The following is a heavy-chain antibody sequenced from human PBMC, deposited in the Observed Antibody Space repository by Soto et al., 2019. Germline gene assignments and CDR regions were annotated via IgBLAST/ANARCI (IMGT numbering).Heavy chain of an antibody. CDR3: ARGIAVTGPADS. D-gene: IGHD6-19*01. Sequence: QVQLQESGPGLVKASETLSLTCTVSGGSISNYYWNWIRQPPGKGLEWIGYIYYSWATNYNPSLKSRVTISLDTSKNQFSLRLSSVTAADTAVYYCARGIAVTGPADSWGQGTLVNVSS. J-gene: IGHJ5*01. V-gene: IGHV4-59*01. CDR2: IYYSWAT. CDR1: GGSISNYY.